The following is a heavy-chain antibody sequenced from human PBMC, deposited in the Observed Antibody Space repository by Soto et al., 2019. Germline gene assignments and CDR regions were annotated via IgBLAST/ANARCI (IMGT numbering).Heavy chain of an antibody. CDR1: GGSISSGGYS. CDR3: ARDWDGYNNWFDP. D-gene: IGHD5-12*01. V-gene: IGHV4-30-2*01. Sequence: SETLSLTCTVSGGSISSGGYSWSWIRQPPGKGLEWIGYRYHSGSTYYNPSLKSRVTISIDRSKNQFSLKLSSVTAADTAVYYCARDWDGYNNWFDPWGQGTLVTVSS. CDR2: RYHSGST. J-gene: IGHJ5*02.